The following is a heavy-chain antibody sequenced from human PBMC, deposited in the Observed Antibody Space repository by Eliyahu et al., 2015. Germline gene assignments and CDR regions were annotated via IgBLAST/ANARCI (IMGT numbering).Heavy chain of an antibody. J-gene: IGHJ6*02. CDR3: AKGGDGYNFDYYGMDV. V-gene: IGHV3-23*01. CDR2: ISNTGGTT. Sequence: SGGGSVQPGGSLRLSCAASGFTFTNYAMGWVRRAPGKGLEWVSGISNTGGTTYYADSMEGPFTISRDNSKNTLYLQMRSLRVEDTAVYYCAKGGDGYNFDYYGMDVWGQGTTVTVSS. D-gene: IGHD5-24*01. CDR1: GFTFTNYA.